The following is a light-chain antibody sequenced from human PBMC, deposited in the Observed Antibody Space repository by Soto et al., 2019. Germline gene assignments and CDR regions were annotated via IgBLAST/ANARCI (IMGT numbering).Light chain of an antibody. CDR1: QSISSY. CDR2: AAS. J-gene: IGKJ2*01. Sequence: DIQMTQSPSSLSASVGDRVTITCRASQSISSYLNWYQQKPGKAPKLLIYAASSLQSGVPSRFSGSGAGTDFTLTISSLQPEDFATYYCKQSYSTPSYTFRQGTKLEIK. CDR3: KQSYSTPSYT. V-gene: IGKV1-39*01.